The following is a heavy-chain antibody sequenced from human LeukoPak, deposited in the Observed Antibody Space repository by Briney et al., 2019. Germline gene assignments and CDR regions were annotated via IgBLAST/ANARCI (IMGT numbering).Heavy chain of an antibody. D-gene: IGHD5-24*01. CDR2: INPSGGST. J-gene: IGHJ4*02. Sequence: AASVKVSCKASGYTFTSYYMHWVRQAPGQGLEWMGIINPSGGSTSYAQKFQGRVTMTRDTSTSTVYTELSSLRSEDAAVYYCARVMAVAFDYWGQGTLVTVSS. CDR1: GYTFTSYY. CDR3: ARVMAVAFDY. V-gene: IGHV1-46*01.